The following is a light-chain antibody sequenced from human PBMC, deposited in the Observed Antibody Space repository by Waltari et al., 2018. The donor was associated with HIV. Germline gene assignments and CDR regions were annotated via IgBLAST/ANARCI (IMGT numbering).Light chain of an antibody. Sequence: QYALTQPRSVSGSPGQSVTISCTGTSSDVGAYNYVSWYQQHPGKAPKLMIYDVNKRPSGVPDRFSGSKSGNTASLTISGLQAEDEADYYCCSYAGSYTYVFGTGTKVTVL. CDR3: CSYAGSYTYV. V-gene: IGLV2-11*01. CDR1: SSDVGAYNY. CDR2: DVN. J-gene: IGLJ1*01.